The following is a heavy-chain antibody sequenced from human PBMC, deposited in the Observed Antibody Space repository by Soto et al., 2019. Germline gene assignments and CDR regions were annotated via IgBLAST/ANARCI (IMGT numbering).Heavy chain of an antibody. D-gene: IGHD6-19*01. CDR1: GYPFNNYH. CDR3: AMEVNGWCRGFDH. J-gene: IGHJ4*02. V-gene: IGHV1-46*02. Sequence: QVPLVQSGAEVKKPGASVKVSCEASGYPFNNYHIHWVRQAPGQGLECMGKIDPTGGDTHYAQQFQGRVTMTRDTSTSTVYMELTSLRSDETAVYYWAMEVNGWCRGFDHWGQGTLVTVSS. CDR2: IDPTGGDT.